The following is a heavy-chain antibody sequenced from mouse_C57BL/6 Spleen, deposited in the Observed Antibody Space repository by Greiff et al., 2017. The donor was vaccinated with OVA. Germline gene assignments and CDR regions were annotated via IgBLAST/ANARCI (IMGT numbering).Heavy chain of an antibody. CDR3: ARKGYYSNYEGYFDV. V-gene: IGHV1-19*01. D-gene: IGHD2-5*01. CDR2: INPFNGGT. J-gene: IGHJ1*03. Sequence: EVQLQQSGPVLVKPGASVKMSCKASGYTFTDYYMNWVKQSHGKSLEWIGVINPFNGGTSYNQKFKGKATLTVDKSSSTAYMELNSLTSEDSAVYYCARKGYYSNYEGYFDVWGTGTTVTVSS. CDR1: GYTFTDYY.